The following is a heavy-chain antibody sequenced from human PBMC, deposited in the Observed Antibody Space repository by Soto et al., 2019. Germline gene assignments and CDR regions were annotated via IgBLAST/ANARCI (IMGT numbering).Heavy chain of an antibody. CDR3: ARRGGYSGYDVQLGFDY. CDR1: GVSISSSSYY. V-gene: IGHV4-39*01. CDR2: IYYSGTT. J-gene: IGHJ4*02. Sequence: SETLSLTCTVSGVSISSSSYYWGWIRQPPGKGLEWIGSIYYSGTTYYNLSLKSRVTISVDTSKNQFSLKLSSVTAADTAMYYCARRGGYSGYDVQLGFDYWGQGTLVTVSS. D-gene: IGHD5-12*01.